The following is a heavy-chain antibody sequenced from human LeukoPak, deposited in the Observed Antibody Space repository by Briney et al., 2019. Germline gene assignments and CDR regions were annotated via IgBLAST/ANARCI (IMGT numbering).Heavy chain of an antibody. Sequence: SETLSLTCTVSGGSTSSGDYYWSWIRQPPGKGLEWIGYIYYSGSTYYNPSLKSRVTISVDTSRNQFSLKLSSVTAADTAVYYCAREYGSGDFDYYYYGMDVWGQGTTVTVSS. CDR3: AREYGSGDFDYYYYGMDV. CDR1: GGSTSSGDYY. CDR2: IYYSGST. D-gene: IGHD3-10*01. J-gene: IGHJ6*02. V-gene: IGHV4-30-4*01.